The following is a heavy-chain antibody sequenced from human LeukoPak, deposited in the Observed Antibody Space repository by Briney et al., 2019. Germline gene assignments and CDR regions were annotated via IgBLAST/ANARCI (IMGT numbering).Heavy chain of an antibody. CDR1: GGSFSGYY. CDR2: INHSGST. J-gene: IGHJ4*02. D-gene: IGHD2-15*01. CDR3: AREGFDGGCRTFDY. V-gene: IGHV4-34*01. Sequence: SETLSLTCAVYGGSFSGYYWSWIRQPPGKGLEWIGEINHSGSTNYNPSLKSRVTISVDTSKNQFSLKLSSVTAADTAVYYCAREGFDGGCRTFDYWGQGTLVTVSS.